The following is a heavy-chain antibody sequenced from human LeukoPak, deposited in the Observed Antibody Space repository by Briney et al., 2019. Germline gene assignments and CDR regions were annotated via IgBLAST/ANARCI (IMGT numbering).Heavy chain of an antibody. D-gene: IGHD3-22*01. Sequence: TSETLPLTCTVSGGSISSSSYYWGWIRQPPGKGLEWIGSIYYSGSTYYNPSLKSRVTISVDTSKNQFSLKLSSVTAADTAVYYCARHDSAMIVGGYWGQGTLVTVSS. CDR1: GGSISSSSYY. J-gene: IGHJ4*02. V-gene: IGHV4-39*01. CDR2: IYYSGST. CDR3: ARHDSAMIVGGY.